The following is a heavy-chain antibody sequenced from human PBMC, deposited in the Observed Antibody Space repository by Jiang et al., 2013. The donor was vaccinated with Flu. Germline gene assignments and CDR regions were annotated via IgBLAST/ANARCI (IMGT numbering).Heavy chain of an antibody. CDR2: IDPSDSYT. CDR3: ARHQEVRGYSYGLPYWYFDL. CDR1: GYSFTSYW. Sequence: GAEVKKPGESLRISCKGSGYSFTSYWISWVRQMPGKGLEWMGRIDPSDSYTNYSPSFQGHVTISADKSISTAYLQWSSLKASDTAMYYCARHQEVRGYSYGLPYWYFDLWGRGTLVTVSS. D-gene: IGHD5-18*01. V-gene: IGHV5-10-1*01. J-gene: IGHJ2*01.